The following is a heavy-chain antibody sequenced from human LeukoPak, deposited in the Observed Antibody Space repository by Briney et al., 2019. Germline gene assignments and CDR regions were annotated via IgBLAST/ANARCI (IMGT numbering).Heavy chain of an antibody. Sequence: GGSLRPSCAASGFTFSNYWMIWVRQAPGKGLECVAHINQDGSEEHYMDSAKARFTISRDNAKNSLSLQMNSLRAEDTAVYYCVRDGGVSGYDLLDYWGQGTLVTVSS. CDR3: VRDGGVSGYDLLDY. D-gene: IGHD5-12*01. CDR2: INQDGSEE. J-gene: IGHJ4*02. V-gene: IGHV3-7*01. CDR1: GFTFSNYW.